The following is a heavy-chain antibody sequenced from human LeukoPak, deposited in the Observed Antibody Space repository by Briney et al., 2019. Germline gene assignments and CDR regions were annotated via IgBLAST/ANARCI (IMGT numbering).Heavy chain of an antibody. CDR2: IYYSGST. Sequence: PSETLSLTCTVSGGSISSYYWSWIRQPPGKGLEWIGYIYYSGSTNYNPSLKSRVTISVDTSENQFSLKLSSVTAADTAVYYCARYVWGSYPTFEDYWGQGTLVTVSS. CDR3: ARYVWGSYPTFEDY. J-gene: IGHJ4*02. D-gene: IGHD3-16*02. V-gene: IGHV4-59*01. CDR1: GGSISSYY.